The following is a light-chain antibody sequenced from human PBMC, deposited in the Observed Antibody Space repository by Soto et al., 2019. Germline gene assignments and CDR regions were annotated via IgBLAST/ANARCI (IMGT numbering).Light chain of an antibody. CDR3: QQFNSYPPK. V-gene: IGKV1-13*02. CDR2: DAS. CDR1: QGISSA. J-gene: IGKJ2*01. Sequence: GDRVTITCRASQGISSALAWYQQKPGKAPKLLIYDASSLESGVPSRFSGSGSGTDFTLTISSLQPEDFATYYCQQFNSYPPKFCHGTKLEIK.